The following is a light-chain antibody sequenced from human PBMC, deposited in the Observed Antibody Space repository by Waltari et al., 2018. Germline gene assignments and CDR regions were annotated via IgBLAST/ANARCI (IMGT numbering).Light chain of an antibody. V-gene: IGKV4-1*01. CDR3: QQYYRSRT. CDR2: WGS. J-gene: IGKJ1*01. CDR1: QSVFYRSDNKNY. Sequence: DIVMTQSPDSLAVSLGERATIDCKSSQSVFYRSDNKNYLAWYQHKPGQPPKLLFYWGSTREAWVPDRFSASGSGTDFTLTINNRQAEDVAVYYCQQYYRSRTFGQGTKVEIK.